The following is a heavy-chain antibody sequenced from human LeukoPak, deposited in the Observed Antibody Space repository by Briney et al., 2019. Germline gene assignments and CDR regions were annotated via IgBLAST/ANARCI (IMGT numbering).Heavy chain of an antibody. CDR3: AKPSGSRYNWNPREGWFDP. D-gene: IGHD1-20*01. V-gene: IGHV1-2*02. CDR2: INPNSGGT. J-gene: IGHJ5*02. Sequence: RWASVKASCKASGYTFTGYYMHWVRQAPGQGLEWMGWINPNSGGTNYAQKFQGRVTMTRDTSISTAYMELSRLRSDDTAVYYCAKPSGSRYNWNPREGWFDPWGQGTLVTVSS. CDR1: GYTFTGYY.